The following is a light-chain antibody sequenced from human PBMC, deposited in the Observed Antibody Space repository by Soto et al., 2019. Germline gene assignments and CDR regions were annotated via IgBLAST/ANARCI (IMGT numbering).Light chain of an antibody. V-gene: IGLV2-14*01. CDR3: SSFTSSDIYV. CDR1: SSDVGGYNY. CDR2: EVG. Sequence: QSALTQPASVSGSPGQTITISCTGTSSDVGGYNYVSWYQHNPGKVPRLIIYEVGERPSGISDRFSGSKSGNTASLTISGLQAEDEADYYCSSFTSSDIYVFGTGTKLTVL. J-gene: IGLJ1*01.